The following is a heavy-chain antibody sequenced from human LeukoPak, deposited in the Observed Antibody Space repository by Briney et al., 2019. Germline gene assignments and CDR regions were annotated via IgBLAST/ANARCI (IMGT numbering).Heavy chain of an antibody. D-gene: IGHD3-10*01. CDR2: IYDSGST. V-gene: IGHV4-39*01. CDR3: ARHYGP. Sequence: SVTLSLTCTVSGGSIRSSYYYWGWVRQPPGKGLEWIGSIYDSGSTYYNPSLKSRVTISVYTSKNQFSLKLNSVTAADTAMYYCARHYGPWGQGTLVTVSS. CDR1: GGSIRSSYYY. J-gene: IGHJ5*02.